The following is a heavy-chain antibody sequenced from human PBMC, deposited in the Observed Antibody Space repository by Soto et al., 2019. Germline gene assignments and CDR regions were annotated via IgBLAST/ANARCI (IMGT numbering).Heavy chain of an antibody. CDR2: ISYDGSNK. D-gene: IGHD3-3*01. Sequence: RRVSCAASGFTFSSYVMHWVRQAPGKGLEWLAVISYDGSNKDYADSVKGRFSIPRDNSGNTLYLQMNSLRAEDTAIYYCTRDRGGTEFWIGYPTGWFEPWGQGISVTVSS. V-gene: IGHV3-30*03. CDR1: GFTFSSYV. CDR3: TRDRGGTEFWIGYPTGWFEP. J-gene: IGHJ5*02.